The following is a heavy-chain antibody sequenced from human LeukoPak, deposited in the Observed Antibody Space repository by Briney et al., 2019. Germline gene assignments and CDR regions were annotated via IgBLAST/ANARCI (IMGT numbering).Heavy chain of an antibody. CDR1: GYTFTSYG. D-gene: IGHD2-15*01. V-gene: IGHV1-18*01. Sequence: GASVTVSCKASGYTFTSYGISWVRQAPGQGLERMGWISGYTGATHYSVKLQDRLTMTTDTSTNTAYMELRSLRSADTAVYFSAGDTPGLAKLFDYWGQGTLVTVSS. CDR2: ISGYTGAT. CDR3: AGDTPGLAKLFDY. J-gene: IGHJ4*02.